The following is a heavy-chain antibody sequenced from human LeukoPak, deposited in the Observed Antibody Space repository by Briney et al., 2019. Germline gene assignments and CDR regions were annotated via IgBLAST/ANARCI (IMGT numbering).Heavy chain of an antibody. D-gene: IGHD3-22*01. CDR1: GFTFSGYG. J-gene: IGHJ4*02. CDR3: ANIDRQSRH. Sequence: PGGSLRLSCAASGFTFSGYGMHWVRQAPGKGLEWVTFIRYDGSNKYYADSVKGRFTISRDNSENTLYLQMNSLRAEDTAVYYCANIDRQSRHWGQGTLVTVSS. V-gene: IGHV3-30*02. CDR2: IRYDGSNK.